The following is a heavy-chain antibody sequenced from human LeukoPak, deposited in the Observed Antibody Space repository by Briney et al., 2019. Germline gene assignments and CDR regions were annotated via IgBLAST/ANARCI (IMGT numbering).Heavy chain of an antibody. D-gene: IGHD2-2*02. J-gene: IGHJ3*02. Sequence: GGSLRLSCAASGFTFSSYSMNWVRQAPGKGLEWLSYISYTGTTISYADSVKGRFTISRDNAKDSLYLQMNSLRAEDTAVYYCARDRVIWYTYYDAFDIWGQGTMVTVSS. CDR1: GFTFSSYS. CDR2: ISYTGTTI. CDR3: ARDRVIWYTYYDAFDI. V-gene: IGHV3-48*04.